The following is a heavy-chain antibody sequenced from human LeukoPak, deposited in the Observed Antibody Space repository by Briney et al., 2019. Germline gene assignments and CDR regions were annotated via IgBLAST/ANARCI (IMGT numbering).Heavy chain of an antibody. CDR1: GFTFDDYA. D-gene: IGHD3-22*01. CDR3: AKVRDSSGYYYPFDY. Sequence: PGRSLRLSCAASGFTFDDYAMHWVRQAPGKGLEWVSGISWNSGSIGYADSMKGRFTISRDNAKNSLYLQMNSLRAEDTALYYCAKVRDSSGYYYPFDYWGQGTLVTVSS. V-gene: IGHV3-9*01. CDR2: ISWNSGSI. J-gene: IGHJ4*02.